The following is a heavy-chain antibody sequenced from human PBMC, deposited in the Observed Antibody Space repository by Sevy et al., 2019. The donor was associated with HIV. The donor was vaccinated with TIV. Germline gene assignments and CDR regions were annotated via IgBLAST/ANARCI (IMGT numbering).Heavy chain of an antibody. CDR3: ARPRANYVDHYFFYAMDV. V-gene: IGHV3-30-3*01. D-gene: IGHD4-17*01. CDR2: ISYDGSDK. Sequence: GGSLRLSCGASGFAFSNYYAMHWVRQAPGKGLEWVALISYDGSDKYYADSVKGRFTISRDNFKNTLFLQMNSLTTEDTAVYYCARPRANYVDHYFFYAMDVWGQGTTVTVSS. CDR1: GFAFSNYYA. J-gene: IGHJ6*02.